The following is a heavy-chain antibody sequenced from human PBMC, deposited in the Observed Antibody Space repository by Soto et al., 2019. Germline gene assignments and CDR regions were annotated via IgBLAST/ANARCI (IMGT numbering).Heavy chain of an antibody. Sequence: QVQLVQSGAEVKKPGASVKVSCKASGYTFTSYDINWVRKATGQGLEWMGWMNPNSGNTGYAQKFQGRVTMTRNTSINTGYMELSSLRSEDTAVYYCATMGTVTTGGDYWGQGTLVTVSS. J-gene: IGHJ4*02. V-gene: IGHV1-8*01. CDR3: ATMGTVTTGGDY. CDR2: MNPNSGNT. CDR1: GYTFTSYD. D-gene: IGHD4-17*01.